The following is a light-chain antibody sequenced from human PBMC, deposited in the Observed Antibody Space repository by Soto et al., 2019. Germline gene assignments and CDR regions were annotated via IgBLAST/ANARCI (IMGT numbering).Light chain of an antibody. CDR2: RDT. CDR1: KLGDNY. CDR3: QAWDSSTGV. V-gene: IGLV3-1*01. J-gene: IGLJ1*01. Sequence: SYELTQPPSVSVSPGQTASITCSGDKLGDNYVCWYQQKPGQSPVLVIYRDTKRPSGIPERFSGSNSGNTATLTISGTQSMDEAVYYCQAWDSSTGVFGTGTKLTVL.